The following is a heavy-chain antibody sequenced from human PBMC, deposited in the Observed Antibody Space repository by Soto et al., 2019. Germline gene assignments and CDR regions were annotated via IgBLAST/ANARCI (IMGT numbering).Heavy chain of an antibody. J-gene: IGHJ4*02. CDR3: ARDIDWKLDY. CDR1: GYTFSSYG. D-gene: IGHD1-1*01. V-gene: IGHV1-18*04. CDR2: VYNGNT. Sequence: AVKVSCKASGYTFSSYGISWVRQAPGQGLEWMGWVYNGNTKDAQRFQGRVTMTTDTSTSTAYMELRSLRSDDTAVYYCARDIDWKLDYWGQGTLVTVSS.